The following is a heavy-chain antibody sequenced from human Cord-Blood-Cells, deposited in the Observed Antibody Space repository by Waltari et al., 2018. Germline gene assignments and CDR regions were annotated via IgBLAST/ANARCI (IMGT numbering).Heavy chain of an antibody. D-gene: IGHD3-22*01. CDR3: ARDTPLYYDSSGYDY. CDR1: GGTFSSYA. V-gene: IGHV1-69*01. J-gene: IGHJ4*02. CDR2: IIPIFGTA. Sequence: QVQLVQSGAEVKKPGSSVKVSCKASGGTFSSYALSWVPQAPGQGLEWMGGIIPIFGTANYAQKFQGRVTITADESTSTAYMELSSLRSEDTAVYYCARDTPLYYDSSGYDYWGQGTLVTISS.